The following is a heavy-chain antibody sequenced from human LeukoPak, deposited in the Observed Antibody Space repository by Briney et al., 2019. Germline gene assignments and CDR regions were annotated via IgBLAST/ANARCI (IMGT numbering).Heavy chain of an antibody. J-gene: IGHJ4*02. CDR3: ARAIAARREDY. D-gene: IGHD6-6*01. V-gene: IGHV1-2*02. CDR1: GYTFTGYY. CDR2: INPNSGGT. Sequence: ASVKVSCKASGYTFTGYYIHWVRQAPGQGLEWMGWINPNSGGTNYAQKFQGRVTMTRHTSISTTYMELSRLRSDDTAVYYCARAIAARREDYWGQGTLVTVSS.